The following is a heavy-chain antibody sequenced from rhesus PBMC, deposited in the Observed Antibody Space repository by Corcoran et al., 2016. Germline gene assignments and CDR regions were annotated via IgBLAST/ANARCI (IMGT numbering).Heavy chain of an antibody. CDR3: TRGQRLSYSSSYRFDV. D-gene: IGHD6-43*01. V-gene: IGHV3-134*01. CDR2: INWNSWTI. Sequence: EVQLVEFGGGVVQPGGSLSRSCAVPGPTFVALGFDGGRKTPGKGVEWVFRINWNSWTIYYADSVKGQFTISRDNAKNSLFLQMDRLRAEDTAVYYCTRGQRLSYSSSYRFDVWGPGVLVTVSS. CDR1: GPTFVALG. J-gene: IGHJ5-1*01.